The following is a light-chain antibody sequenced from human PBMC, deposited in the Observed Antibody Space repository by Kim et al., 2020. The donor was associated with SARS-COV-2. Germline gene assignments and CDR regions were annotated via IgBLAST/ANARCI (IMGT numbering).Light chain of an antibody. V-gene: IGLV1-40*01. CDR2: GNS. Sequence: QRVTITGTGSSSNIGAGYDVHWYQQLPGTAPKLLIYGNSNRPSGVPDRFSGSKSGTSASLAITGLQAEDEADYYCQSYDSSLSAVVFGGGTQLTVL. CDR1: SSNIGAGYD. CDR3: QSYDSSLSAVV. J-gene: IGLJ2*01.